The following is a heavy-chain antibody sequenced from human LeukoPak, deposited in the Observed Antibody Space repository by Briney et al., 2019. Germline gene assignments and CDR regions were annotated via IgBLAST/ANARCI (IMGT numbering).Heavy chain of an antibody. D-gene: IGHD6-19*01. CDR1: GYTFTSYG. V-gene: IGHV1-18*01. J-gene: IGHJ4*02. Sequence: ASVKVSCKASGYTFTSYGISWVRQAPGQGLEWMGWISAYNGNTNYAQKLQGRVTMTTDTSTRTAYMELRSLRSDDTAVYYCASEDEAGYSSGWYAYWGQGTLVTVSS. CDR3: ASEDEAGYSSGWYAY. CDR2: ISAYNGNT.